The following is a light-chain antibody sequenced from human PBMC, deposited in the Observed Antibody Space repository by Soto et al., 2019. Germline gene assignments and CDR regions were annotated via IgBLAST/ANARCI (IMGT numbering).Light chain of an antibody. CDR3: QQANSFPLT. CDR1: QGISSY. J-gene: IGKJ4*01. Sequence: AILMTQSASSFSASTGDRVTITCWASQGISSYLAWYQQKTGKAPKLLIYAASTLQSGVPSRFSGSVYGTDFNLTISCLQTEDFATYYCQQANSFPLTFGGGTKVDIK. V-gene: IGKV1-8*01. CDR2: AAS.